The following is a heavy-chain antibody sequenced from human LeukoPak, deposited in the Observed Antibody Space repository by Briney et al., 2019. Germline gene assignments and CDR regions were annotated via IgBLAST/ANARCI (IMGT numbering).Heavy chain of an antibody. CDR1: GGSISSGRYY. CDR3: AREFHY. J-gene: IGHJ4*02. Sequence: SETLSLTCTVSGGSISSGRYYWSWIRQPAGKGLEWIGHIYTSGSTNYNPSLKSRVTISVDTSKNEFSLKLSSVTAADTAVYYCAREFHYWGQGTLVTVSS. V-gene: IGHV4-61*09. CDR2: IYTSGST.